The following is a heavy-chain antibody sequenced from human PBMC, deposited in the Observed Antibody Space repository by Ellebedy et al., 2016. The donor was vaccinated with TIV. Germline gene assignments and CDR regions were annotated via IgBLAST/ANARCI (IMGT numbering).Heavy chain of an antibody. CDR2: ISAYTGNT. Sequence: AASVKVSCKASGYTFTSYGISWVRQAPGQGLEWMGWISAYTGNTNYAQKLQGRVTMTTDTSTSTAYMELRSLRSDDTAVYYCARGGNIVVVGMFDPWGQGTLVTVSS. CDR1: GYTFTSYG. D-gene: IGHD2-21*01. J-gene: IGHJ5*02. CDR3: ARGGNIVVVGMFDP. V-gene: IGHV1-18*04.